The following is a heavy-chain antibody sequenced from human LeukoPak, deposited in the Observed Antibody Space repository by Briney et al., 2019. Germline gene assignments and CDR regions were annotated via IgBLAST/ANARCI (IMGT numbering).Heavy chain of an antibody. CDR2: ISYDGSNK. CDR3: ARRGGTVATIGDDFDY. V-gene: IGHV3-30*04. CDR1: GFTFTNYA. J-gene: IGHJ4*02. D-gene: IGHD5-12*01. Sequence: PGGSLRLSCAASGFTFTNYAMHWVRQAPGKGLEWVAVISYDGSNKYYADSVKGRFTISRDNSKNTLYVQMNSLRAEDTAIYYCARRGGTVATIGDDFDYWGQGTVVTVSS.